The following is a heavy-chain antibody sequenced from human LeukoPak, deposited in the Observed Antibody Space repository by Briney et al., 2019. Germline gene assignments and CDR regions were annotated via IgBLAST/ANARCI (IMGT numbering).Heavy chain of an antibody. Sequence: GGSLRLSCAASGFTVSSNYMSWVRQAPGKGLEWVSVIYSGGSTYYADSVKGRFTISRDNSKNTLYLQMNSLRAEDTAVYYCARSPRDYDILTGRMGFYYGMDVWGKGTTVTVSS. CDR3: ARSPRDYDILTGRMGFYYGMDV. V-gene: IGHV3-53*01. CDR1: GFTVSSNY. D-gene: IGHD3-9*01. J-gene: IGHJ6*04. CDR2: IYSGGST.